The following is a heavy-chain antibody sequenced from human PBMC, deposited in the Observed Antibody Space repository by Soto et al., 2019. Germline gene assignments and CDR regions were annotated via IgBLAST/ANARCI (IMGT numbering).Heavy chain of an antibody. V-gene: IGHV4-59*01. CDR3: ARDGGYSGYDMNFQH. CDR1: GGSISSYY. D-gene: IGHD5-12*01. CDR2: IYYSGST. J-gene: IGHJ1*01. Sequence: QVQLQESGPGLVKPSETLSLTCTVSGGSISSYYWSWIRQPPGKGLEWIGYIYYSGSTNYNPSLKSRVTISVDTSKNQFSLKLSSVTAADTAVYYCARDGGYSGYDMNFQHWGQGTLVTVSS.